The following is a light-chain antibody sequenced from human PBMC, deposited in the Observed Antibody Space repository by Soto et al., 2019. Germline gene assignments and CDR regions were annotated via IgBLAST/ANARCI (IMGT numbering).Light chain of an antibody. Sequence: EIVLTQSPATLSFSPGERATLSCRASQSVSSYLAWYQQKPGQAPRLLIYDASNRATGIPVRFSGSGSGTDFTLTISSLEPEDFAVYYCQQRSNWPLTFGGGTKVEIK. CDR3: QQRSNWPLT. CDR2: DAS. V-gene: IGKV3-11*01. CDR1: QSVSSY. J-gene: IGKJ4*01.